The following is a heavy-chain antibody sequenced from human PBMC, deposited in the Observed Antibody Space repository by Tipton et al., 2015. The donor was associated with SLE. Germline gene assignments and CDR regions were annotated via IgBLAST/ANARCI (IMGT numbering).Heavy chain of an antibody. V-gene: IGHV1-69*09. Sequence: QLVQSGAEVKKPGSSVKVSCKASGDTFSSYTISWVRQAPGQGLEWMGRIVPILDIATYAQKFQGRVTITADKSTSTAYMELSSLRSEDTAVYYCAMRSTSSQVDYWGQGTLVTVSS. CDR3: AMRSTSSQVDY. D-gene: IGHD2-2*01. CDR2: IVPILDIA. J-gene: IGHJ4*02. CDR1: GDTFSSYT.